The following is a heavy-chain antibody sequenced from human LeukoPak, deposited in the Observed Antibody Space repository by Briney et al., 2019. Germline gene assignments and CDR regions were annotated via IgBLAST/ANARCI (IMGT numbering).Heavy chain of an antibody. CDR3: ARTYYYDSSGYYYSGGSVDY. Sequence: PGASVRVSCKASGYIFTDYYIHWVRQAPGQGLEWMGWINPHSGGTNYARLFHGRVTMTRDTSITTAYMELSRLRSDDTAVYYCARTYYYDSSGYYYSGGSVDYWGQGTLVTVSS. D-gene: IGHD3-22*01. V-gene: IGHV1-2*02. J-gene: IGHJ4*02. CDR1: GYIFTDYY. CDR2: INPHSGGT.